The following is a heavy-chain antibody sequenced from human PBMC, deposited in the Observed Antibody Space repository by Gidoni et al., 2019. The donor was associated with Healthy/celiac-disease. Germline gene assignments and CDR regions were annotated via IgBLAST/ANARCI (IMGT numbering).Heavy chain of an antibody. CDR2: IYHSGST. CDR3: ARDYGDFPYAFDI. V-gene: IGHV4-30-2*01. Sequence: QLQLQESGSGLVKPSQTLSLTCAVSGCSISSGGYSWSWIRQPPGKGLEWIGYIYHSGSTYYNPSLKSRVTISVDRSKNQFSLKLSSVTAADTAVYYCARDYGDFPYAFDIWGQGTMVTVSS. CDR1: GCSISSGGYS. D-gene: IGHD4-17*01. J-gene: IGHJ3*02.